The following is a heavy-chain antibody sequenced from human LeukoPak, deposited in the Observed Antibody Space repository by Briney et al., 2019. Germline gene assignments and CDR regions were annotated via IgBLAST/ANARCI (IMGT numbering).Heavy chain of an antibody. V-gene: IGHV4-34*01. CDR2: INHSGST. CDR1: GGSFSGYY. CDR3: ARRNLLRHFDWLLGYNWFDP. Sequence: PSETLCLTCAVYGGSFSGYYWSWIRQPPGKGLEWIGEINHSGSTNYNPSLKSRVTISVDTSKNQFSLKLSSVTAADTAVYYCARRNLLRHFDWLLGYNWFDPWGQGTLVTVSS. J-gene: IGHJ5*02. D-gene: IGHD3-9*01.